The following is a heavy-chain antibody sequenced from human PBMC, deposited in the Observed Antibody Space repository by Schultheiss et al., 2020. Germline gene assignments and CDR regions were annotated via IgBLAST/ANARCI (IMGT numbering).Heavy chain of an antibody. V-gene: IGHV4-4*07. Sequence: SQTLSLTCTVSGGSISSYYWSWIRQPAGKGLEWIGRIYTSGSTNYNPSLKSRVTMSVDTSKNQFSLKLSSVTAADTAVYYCARSLSSSWYEQWCFDPWGQGTLVTVSS. CDR2: IYTSGST. J-gene: IGHJ5*02. CDR3: ARSLSSSWYEQWCFDP. CDR1: GGSISSYY. D-gene: IGHD6-13*01.